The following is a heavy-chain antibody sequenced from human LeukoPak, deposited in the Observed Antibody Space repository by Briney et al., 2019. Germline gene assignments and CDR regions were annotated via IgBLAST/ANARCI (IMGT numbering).Heavy chain of an antibody. J-gene: IGHJ2*01. CDR1: GFTFSNYA. D-gene: IGHD2-21*02. CDR2: ISYDGGSK. V-gene: IGHV3-30-3*01. CDR3: ARDYCGGDCYSTWWYFDL. Sequence: PGGSLRLSCAASGFTFSNYAMHWVRQAPGKGLEWVAVISYDGGSKYYADSVKGRFTISRDNSKKTLYLQMNSLRAEDTAVYYCARDYCGGDCYSTWWYFDLWGRGTRVTVSS.